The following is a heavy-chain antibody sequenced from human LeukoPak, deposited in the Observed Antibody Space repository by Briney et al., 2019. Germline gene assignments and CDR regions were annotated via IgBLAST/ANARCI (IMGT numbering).Heavy chain of an antibody. CDR1: GYTFTDYY. V-gene: IGHV1-2*02. Sequence: GASVTVSCKASGYTFTDYYMHWVRQAPGQGREGMGWINPNSGGTNYAQKFQGRVTMTRDTSISTAYMELSRLRSDDTAVYYCARDLYSSSWYLWFDPWGQGTLVTVSS. J-gene: IGHJ5*02. D-gene: IGHD6-13*01. CDR3: ARDLYSSSWYLWFDP. CDR2: INPNSGGT.